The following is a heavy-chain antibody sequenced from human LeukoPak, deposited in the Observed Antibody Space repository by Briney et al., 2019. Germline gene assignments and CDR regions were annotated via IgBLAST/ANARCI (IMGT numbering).Heavy chain of an antibody. J-gene: IGHJ4*02. V-gene: IGHV5-51*01. D-gene: IGHD5-24*01. CDR2: IYPGDSDT. CDR3: ARHAVRDGYNRHNDY. CDR1: GYSFTSHW. Sequence: GESLKISCKGSGYSFTSHWIAWVRQMPGKGLEWMGIIYPGDSDTRYSPSFQGQVTISADKSISTAYLQWNSLKASDTAMYYCARHAVRDGYNRHNDYWGQGTLVTVSS.